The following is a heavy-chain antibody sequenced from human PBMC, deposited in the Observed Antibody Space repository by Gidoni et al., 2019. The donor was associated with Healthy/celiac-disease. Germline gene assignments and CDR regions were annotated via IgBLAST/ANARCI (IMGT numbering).Heavy chain of an antibody. D-gene: IGHD3-10*01. J-gene: IGHJ4*02. CDR1: GFTFSSYE. CDR3: ASVVRGNHYYGSGSYSKHFDY. CDR2: ISSSGSTI. Sequence: EVQLVESGGGLVQPGGSLRLSCAASGFTFSSYEMTWVRQAPGKGLEWVSYISSSGSTIYYADFVKGRFTISRDNAKNSLYLQMNSLRAEDTAVYYCASVVRGNHYYGSGSYSKHFDYWGQGTLVTVSS. V-gene: IGHV3-48*03.